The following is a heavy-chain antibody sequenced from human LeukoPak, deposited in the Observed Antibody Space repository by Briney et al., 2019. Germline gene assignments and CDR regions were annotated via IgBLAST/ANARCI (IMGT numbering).Heavy chain of an antibody. Sequence: PSETLSLTCTVSGGSFSSYYWSWIRQPPGKGLEWIGYIYYSGSTIYNPSLKSRVAMSVDTSKDQFSLKLTPVTAADTALYYCARQGSVGLADAFDVWGQGTMVTVSS. CDR3: ARQGSVGLADAFDV. D-gene: IGHD3/OR15-3a*01. CDR1: GGSFSSYY. CDR2: IYYSGST. J-gene: IGHJ3*01. V-gene: IGHV4-59*08.